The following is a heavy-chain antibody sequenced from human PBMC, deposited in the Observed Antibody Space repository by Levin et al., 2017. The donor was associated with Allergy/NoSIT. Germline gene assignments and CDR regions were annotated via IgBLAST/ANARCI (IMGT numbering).Heavy chain of an antibody. Sequence: GESLKISCAASGFTFSVSAMHWVRQASGKGLEWVGRIRSKANSYATAYAASVKGRFTISRDDSKNTAYLQMNSLKTEDTAVYYCIPGIVVTGPLFDYWGQGTLVTVSS. CDR1: GFTFSVSA. J-gene: IGHJ4*02. CDR2: IRSKANSYAT. D-gene: IGHD6-13*01. CDR3: IPGIVVTGPLFDY. V-gene: IGHV3-73*01.